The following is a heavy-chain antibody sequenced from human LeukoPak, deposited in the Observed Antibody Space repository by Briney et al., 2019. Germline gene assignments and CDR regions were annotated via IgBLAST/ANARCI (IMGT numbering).Heavy chain of an antibody. Sequence: GGSLRLSCAASGFTFSSYWMHWVRQAPGKGLVWVSGINSDGSSTTYADSVKGRFTISRDNAKNTLYLQMNSLRAEDTAVYYCARDLNVWGQGTTVTVSS. CDR1: GFTFSSYW. CDR2: INSDGSST. V-gene: IGHV3-74*01. J-gene: IGHJ6*02. CDR3: ARDLNV.